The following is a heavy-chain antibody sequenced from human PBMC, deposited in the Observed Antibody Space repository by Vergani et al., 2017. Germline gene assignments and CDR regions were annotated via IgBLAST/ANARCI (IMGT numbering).Heavy chain of an antibody. V-gene: IGHV3-7*01. D-gene: IGHD4-17*01. J-gene: IGHJ3*02. CDR3: AKEGYGDYFVHAFDI. CDR1: GFISSSYW. Sequence: EGQLVESGGDWVQRGGSLRLSCAASGFISSSYWMSWVRQAPGKGLEWVANVNQDGSEKYYVDSVRGRFTISRDNAKNSIYLQMNSLRAEDTAVYFCAKEGYGDYFVHAFDIWGQGTMVTVSS. CDR2: VNQDGSEK.